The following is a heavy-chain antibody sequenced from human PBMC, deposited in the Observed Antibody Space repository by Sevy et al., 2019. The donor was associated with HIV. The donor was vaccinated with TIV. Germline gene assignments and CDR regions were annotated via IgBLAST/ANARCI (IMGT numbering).Heavy chain of an antibody. V-gene: IGHV3-23*01. CDR1: EFTFSSYA. Sequence: GGSLRLSCAASEFTFSSYAMSWVRQAPGKGLERVSSISGSGRYTYYADSVEGRFTISRDNSKNTLYMQMNSLRAEDTAVYYCAKGFCSGGTCPRDYYYYGMDVWGQGTTVTVSS. CDR2: ISGSGRYT. D-gene: IGHD2-15*01. J-gene: IGHJ6*02. CDR3: AKGFCSGGTCPRDYYYYGMDV.